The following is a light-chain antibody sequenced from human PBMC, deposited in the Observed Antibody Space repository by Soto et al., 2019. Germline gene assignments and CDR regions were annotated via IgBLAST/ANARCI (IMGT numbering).Light chain of an antibody. V-gene: IGKV3-20*01. CDR3: QQYGGSPLVT. Sequence: EIVLTQSPGTLSLSPGERATLSCRASQSVSSSYLAWYQQKPGQAPRLPIYVTSSRATGIPDRFSGSGSGTAFTLTISTLEPDDSALYFDQQYGGSPLVTFGQGTRLEIK. J-gene: IGKJ5*01. CDR2: VTS. CDR1: QSVSSSY.